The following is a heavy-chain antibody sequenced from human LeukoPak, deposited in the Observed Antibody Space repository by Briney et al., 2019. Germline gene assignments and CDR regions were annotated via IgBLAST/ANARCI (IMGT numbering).Heavy chain of an antibody. CDR3: ADFDKG. CDR1: GFTFSDCW. CDR2: INRGGSGT. J-gene: IGHJ4*02. V-gene: IGHV3-7*01. Sequence: PGGSLTLSCAVSGFTFSDCWMTWVRQAPGKGLEWVATINRGGSGTYYVDSVKGRFTISRDDARNSLYLQMNGLRAEDAAVYCCADFDKGWGQGTLVTVSS.